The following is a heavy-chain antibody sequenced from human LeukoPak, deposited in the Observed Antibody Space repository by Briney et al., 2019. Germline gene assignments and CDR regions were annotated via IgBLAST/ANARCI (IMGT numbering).Heavy chain of an antibody. CDR2: ISYDGSNK. D-gene: IGHD6-19*01. CDR3: ARGGLSVAGSYYYYGLDV. J-gene: IGHJ6*02. V-gene: IGHV3-30*04. Sequence: GRSLRLSCAASEFTVSSYAMHWVRQAPGKGLEWVAVISYDGSNKYYADSVKGRFTISRDNSKNTLYLQMNTLRSEDTAVYYCARGGLSVAGSYYYYGLDVWGQGTTVTVSS. CDR1: EFTVSSYA.